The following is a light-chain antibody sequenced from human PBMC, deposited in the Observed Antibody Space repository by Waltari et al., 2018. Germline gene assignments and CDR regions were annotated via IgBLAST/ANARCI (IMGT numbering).Light chain of an antibody. CDR2: EGS. V-gene: IGLV2-23*03. J-gene: IGLJ2*01. CDR1: SRDVGSYKL. CDR3: CSYAGSSTFKV. Sequence: QSALTQPASVSGSPGQSITISCTGTSRDVGSYKLVSWYQQHPGKAPKLMIYEGSKRPSGVSNRFSGSKSGNTASLTISGLQAEDEADYYCCSYAGSSTFKVFGGGTKLTVL.